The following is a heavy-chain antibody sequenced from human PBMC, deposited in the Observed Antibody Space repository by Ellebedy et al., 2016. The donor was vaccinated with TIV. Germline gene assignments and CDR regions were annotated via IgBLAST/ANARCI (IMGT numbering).Heavy chain of an antibody. CDR2: MNPNSGNM. CDR3: ARGVRQMVPYNWFDP. Sequence: AASVKVSCKASGYTFTSHDINWVRQARGQGLEWMGWMNPNSGNMGYAQKFQGRVTMTRDTSTNTAYLDMWSLTSEDTGVYYCARGVRQMVPYNWFDPWGQGTLVTVSS. J-gene: IGHJ5*02. V-gene: IGHV1-8*01. CDR1: GYTFTSHD. D-gene: IGHD6-13*01.